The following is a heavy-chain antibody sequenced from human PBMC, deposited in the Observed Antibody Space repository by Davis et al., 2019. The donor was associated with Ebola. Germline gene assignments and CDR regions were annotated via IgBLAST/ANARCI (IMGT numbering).Heavy chain of an antibody. CDR3: ARGLATVTSLWFDP. CDR1: GGSISSGGYY. CDR2: IYYSGST. J-gene: IGHJ5*02. D-gene: IGHD4-17*01. Sequence: SETLSLTCTDSGGSISSGGYYWSWIRQHPGKGLEWIGYIYYSGSTYYNPSLKSRVTISVDTSKNQFSLKLSSVTAADTAVYYCARGLATVTSLWFDPWGQGTLVTVSS. V-gene: IGHV4-31*03.